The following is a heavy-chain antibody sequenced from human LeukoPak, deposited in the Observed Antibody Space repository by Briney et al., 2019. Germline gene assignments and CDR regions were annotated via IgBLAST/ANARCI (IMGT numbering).Heavy chain of an antibody. D-gene: IGHD4-17*01. V-gene: IGHV4-34*01. J-gene: IGHJ5*02. Sequence: SETLSLTCAVYGGSFSGYYWSWIRQPPGKGLEWIGEINHGGSTNYNPSLKSRVTTSVDTSKNQFSLKLSSVTAADTAVYYCAMTTVTTDNWFDPWGQGTLVTVSS. CDR1: GGSFSGYY. CDR3: AMTTVTTDNWFDP. CDR2: INHGGST.